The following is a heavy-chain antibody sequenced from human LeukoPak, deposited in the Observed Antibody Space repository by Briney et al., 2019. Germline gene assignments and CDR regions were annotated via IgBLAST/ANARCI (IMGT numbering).Heavy chain of an antibody. V-gene: IGHV3-23*01. CDR1: GFIFNNYG. J-gene: IGHJ5*02. CDR3: AKGSSGYFLDL. CDR2: ISNDGGGT. D-gene: IGHD3-22*01. Sequence: GGSLRLSCAASGFIFNNYGLVWVRQAPGKGLEWVSAISNDGGGTTYADFVKGRFSVSRDNSKNTLFLQMNSLRAEDTALYYCAKGSSGYFLDLWGQGTLVTVSS.